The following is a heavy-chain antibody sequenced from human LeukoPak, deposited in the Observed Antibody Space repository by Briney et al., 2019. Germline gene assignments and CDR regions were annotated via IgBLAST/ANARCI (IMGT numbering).Heavy chain of an antibody. CDR3: ARNRRDSSGYYHLDY. Sequence: PGGPLRLSCAASGFTFSDFYMSWLRPAPGKALEWVSDIDAKGYTICFAGCVRGRCAIARNNAKDSLYLQMDSLRAEYTAVHDCARNRRDSSGYYHLDYWGHGTLVTVSS. CDR2: IDAKGYTI. CDR1: GFTFSDFY. J-gene: IGHJ4*01. D-gene: IGHD3-22*01. V-gene: IGHV3-11*01.